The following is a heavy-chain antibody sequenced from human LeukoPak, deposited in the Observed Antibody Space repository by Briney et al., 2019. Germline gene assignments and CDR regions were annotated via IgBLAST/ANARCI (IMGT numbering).Heavy chain of an antibody. CDR1: GFTFSSYS. V-gene: IGHV3-21*01. CDR2: ISSSGIYI. D-gene: IGHD1-26*01. CDR3: ANPVFSGSYSPYMDV. J-gene: IGHJ6*03. Sequence: PGGSLRLSCAASGFTFSSYSMNWVRQAPGKGLEWVSSISSSGIYIYYADSVKGRFTISRDNSKNTLYLQMNSLRAEDTAVYYCANPVFSGSYSPYMDVWGKGTTVTISS.